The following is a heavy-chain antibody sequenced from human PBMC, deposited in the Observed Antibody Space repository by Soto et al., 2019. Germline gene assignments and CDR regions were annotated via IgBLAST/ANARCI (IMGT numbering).Heavy chain of an antibody. Sequence: SETLSLTCTVSGGSISSYYWSWIRQPPGKGLEWIGYIYDSGSTSYNPSLKSRVTISVDTSENQFSLKLSSVTAADTAVYCCARDQTRVRGYYDGMDVWGQGTTVTVSS. CDR3: ARDQTRVRGYYDGMDV. V-gene: IGHV4-59*01. CDR1: GGSISSYY. J-gene: IGHJ6*02. CDR2: IYDSGST. D-gene: IGHD3-10*01.